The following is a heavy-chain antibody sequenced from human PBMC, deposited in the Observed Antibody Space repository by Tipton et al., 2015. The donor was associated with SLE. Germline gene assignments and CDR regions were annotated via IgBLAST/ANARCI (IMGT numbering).Heavy chain of an antibody. CDR3: ARDRGGLVDTGMIEY. Sequence: SLSLSCAASGFITSGFWMSWVRQAPGKGLEWVANIKEDGSQILYVDSVKGRFTISRDNAKNSLYLQMNSLRVDDTALYYCARDRGGLVDTGMIEYWGQGTLVTVSS. V-gene: IGHV3-7*03. CDR2: IKEDGSQI. J-gene: IGHJ4*02. CDR1: GFITSGFW. D-gene: IGHD5-18*01.